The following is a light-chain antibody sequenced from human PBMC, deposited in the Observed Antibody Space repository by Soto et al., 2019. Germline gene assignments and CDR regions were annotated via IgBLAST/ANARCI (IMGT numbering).Light chain of an antibody. CDR1: SGHSSYA. Sequence: QLVLTQSPSASASLGASVKLTCTLSSGHSSYAIAWHQQQPEKGPRYLMKLNSDGSHSKGDGIPDRFSGSSSGAERYLTXXXXXSXXXADYYCQTWGTGIRVFGGGTKLTVL. V-gene: IGLV4-69*01. CDR2: LNSDGSH. J-gene: IGLJ2*01. CDR3: QTWGTGIRV.